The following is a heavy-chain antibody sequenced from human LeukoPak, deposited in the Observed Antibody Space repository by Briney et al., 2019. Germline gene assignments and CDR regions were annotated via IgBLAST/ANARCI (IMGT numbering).Heavy chain of an antibody. CDR1: GFTFSSYT. Sequence: GGSLRLSCAASGFTFSSYTMNWVRQAPGKGLEWVSSISSSNNYIYYADSVRGRFTISRDNAKNSLYLQMNSLRAEDTAVYYCASSYYYDSSGWYYFDYWGQGTLVTVSS. CDR2: ISSSNNYI. J-gene: IGHJ4*02. V-gene: IGHV3-21*01. CDR3: ASSYYYDSSGWYYFDY. D-gene: IGHD3-22*01.